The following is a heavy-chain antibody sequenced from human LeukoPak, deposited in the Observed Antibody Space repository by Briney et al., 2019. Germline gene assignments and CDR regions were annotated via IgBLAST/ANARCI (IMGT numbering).Heavy chain of an antibody. Sequence: ASVKVSCKASGYRFTGYYMQWVRQAPGQGREWMGWVNPNNGDTNYAQKFQGRVTMTRDTSNSTDYMELSRVRSDHTAVDYGSTVVVAAADYWGQGTLVTVSS. V-gene: IGHV1-2*02. J-gene: IGHJ4*02. D-gene: IGHD2-15*01. CDR2: VNPNNGDT. CDR3: STVVVAAADY. CDR1: GYRFTGYY.